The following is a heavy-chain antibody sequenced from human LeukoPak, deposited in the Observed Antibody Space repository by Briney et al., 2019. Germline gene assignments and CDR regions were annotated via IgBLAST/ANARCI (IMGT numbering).Heavy chain of an antibody. CDR2: INTDGSTT. D-gene: IGHD4-17*01. CDR3: VKRRGDNGSPDY. V-gene: IGHV3-74*01. Sequence: PGGSLRLSCAASGFTFSSYWMHWVRQTPGKGLVWVSRINTDGSTTSYADSVKGRFTISRDNAKNTLYLQMNSLRAEDKAVYYCVKRRGDNGSPDYWGQGALVSDSS. J-gene: IGHJ4*02. CDR1: GFTFSSYW.